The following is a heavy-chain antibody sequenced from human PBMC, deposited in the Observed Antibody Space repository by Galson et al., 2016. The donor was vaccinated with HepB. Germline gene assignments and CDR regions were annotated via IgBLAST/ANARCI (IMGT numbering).Heavy chain of an antibody. CDR2: LSGSGDVT. V-gene: IGHV3-23*01. CDR1: GFPFSPYA. CDR3: VKSGVWGTHRSPDY. D-gene: IGHD3-16*02. Sequence: FLRLSCAASGFPFSPYAMSWVRQPPGKGLEWVSSLSGSGDVTHHADSVKGRFTISRDNSKNTLYLQMNSLRAEDTALYYCVKSGVWGTHRSPDYWGQGTLVIVSS. J-gene: IGHJ4*02.